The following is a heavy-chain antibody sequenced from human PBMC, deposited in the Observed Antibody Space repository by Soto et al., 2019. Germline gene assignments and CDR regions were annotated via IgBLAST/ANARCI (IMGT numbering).Heavy chain of an antibody. D-gene: IGHD5-12*01. Sequence: PSETLSLTCTVSGGSIDSGDYYWGWIRQTPGEGLEWIGTIHHTGSTYYNPSLKSRVIISLDTSKNQFSLKLSSVTAADTALYYCARPEGGYGSGYSWFDPWGQGTRVTVSS. CDR2: IHHTGST. CDR1: GGSIDSGDYY. V-gene: IGHV4-39*01. J-gene: IGHJ5*02. CDR3: ARPEGGYGSGYSWFDP.